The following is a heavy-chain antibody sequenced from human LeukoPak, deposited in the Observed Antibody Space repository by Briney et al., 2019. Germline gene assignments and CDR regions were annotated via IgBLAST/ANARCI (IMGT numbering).Heavy chain of an antibody. CDR3: ARHEITVADIDY. V-gene: IGHV4-39*01. CDR1: GGSISSSSYY. D-gene: IGHD6-19*01. Sequence: SETLSLTCTVSGGSISSSSYYWGWIRQPPGKGLEWIGSIYYSGSTYYNPSLKSRVTISVDTSKNQFSLKLSSVTAADTAVYYCARHEITVADIDYWGQGTLVTVPS. CDR2: IYYSGST. J-gene: IGHJ4*02.